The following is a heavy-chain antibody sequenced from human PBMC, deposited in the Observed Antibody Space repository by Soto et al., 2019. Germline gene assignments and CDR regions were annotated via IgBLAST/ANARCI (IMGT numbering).Heavy chain of an antibody. CDR1: GFLFSTYS. J-gene: IGHJ4*02. D-gene: IGHD3-22*01. CDR2: ISASGGSST. Sequence: GGSLSLSCAASGFLFSTYSINWVRQAPGKGLEWVSTISASGGSSTYYADSVKGRFTISRDNSKNTLYLQMNSLRAEDTAVYYCAKVMYYYDTSVYYYFEYWGQGTQVTVSS. V-gene: IGHV3-23*01. CDR3: AKVMYYYDTSVYYYFEY.